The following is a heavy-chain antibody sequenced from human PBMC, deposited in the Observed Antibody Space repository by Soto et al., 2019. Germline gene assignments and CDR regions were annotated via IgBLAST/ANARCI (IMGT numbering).Heavy chain of an antibody. V-gene: IGHV3-23*01. CDR3: AKDRTAARPGLIYYYYGMDV. J-gene: IGHJ6*02. D-gene: IGHD6-6*01. CDR2: ISGSGGST. CDR1: GFTFSSYA. Sequence: GGSLRLSCAASGFTFSSYAMSWVRQAPGKGLEWVSAISGSGGSTYYADSVKGRFTISRDNSKNTLYLQMNSLRAEDTAVYYCAKDRTAARPGLIYYYYGMDVWGQGTTVTVSS.